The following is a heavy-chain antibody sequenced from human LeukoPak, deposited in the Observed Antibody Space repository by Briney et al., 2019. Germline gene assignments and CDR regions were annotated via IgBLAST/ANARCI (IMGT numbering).Heavy chain of an antibody. CDR2: IIPIFGTA. D-gene: IGHD2-2*01. V-gene: IGHV1-69*13. Sequence: SVKVSCKASGGTFSSYAISWVRQAPGQGLEWMGGIIPIFGTANYAQKFQGRVTITADEYTSTAYMELSSLRSEDAAVYYCARARCSSTSCYSQYYGMDVWGKGTTVTVSS. CDR1: GGTFSSYA. CDR3: ARARCSSTSCYSQYYGMDV. J-gene: IGHJ6*04.